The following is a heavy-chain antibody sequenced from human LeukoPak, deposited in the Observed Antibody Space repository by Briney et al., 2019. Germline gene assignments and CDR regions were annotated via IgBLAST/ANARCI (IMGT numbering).Heavy chain of an antibody. V-gene: IGHV3-21*01. Sequence: GGSLRLSCAASGFTFSSYSMNWVRQAPGKGLEWVSSISSSSSYIYYADSVKGRFTISRDNAKNSLYLQMNSLRAEDTAVFYCARGGMVRRVMGAFDIWGQGTLVTVSS. CDR1: GFTFSSYS. CDR3: ARGGMVRRVMGAFDI. J-gene: IGHJ3*02. CDR2: ISSSSSYI. D-gene: IGHD3-10*01.